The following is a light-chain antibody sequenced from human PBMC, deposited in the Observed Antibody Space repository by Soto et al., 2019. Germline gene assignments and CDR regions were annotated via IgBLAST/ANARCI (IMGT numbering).Light chain of an antibody. CDR2: DST. Sequence: QSVLPQPPSVSGAPGQRVTISCTGSSSNIGANYDVHWYQQLPGTAPKLLISDSTDRPSGVPDRFSGSKSGTSASLAITGLQAEDEADYYCQSFDSILTAWVFGGGTKLTVL. J-gene: IGLJ3*02. CDR1: SSNIGANYD. CDR3: QSFDSILTAWV. V-gene: IGLV1-40*01.